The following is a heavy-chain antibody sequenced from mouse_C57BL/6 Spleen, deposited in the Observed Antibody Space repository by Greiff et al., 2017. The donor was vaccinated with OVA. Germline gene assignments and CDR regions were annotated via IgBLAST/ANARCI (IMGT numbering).Heavy chain of an antibody. V-gene: IGHV6-3*01. CDR2: IRLKSDNYAT. CDR3: TGYGYTPYYAMDY. Sequence: EVKVEESGGGLVQPGGSMKLSCVASGFTFSNYWMNWVRQSPEKGLEWVAQIRLKSDNYATHYAESVKGRFTISRDDSKSSVYLQMNNLRAEDTGIYYCTGYGYTPYYAMDYWGQGTSVTVSS. J-gene: IGHJ4*01. CDR1: GFTFSNYW. D-gene: IGHD2-2*01.